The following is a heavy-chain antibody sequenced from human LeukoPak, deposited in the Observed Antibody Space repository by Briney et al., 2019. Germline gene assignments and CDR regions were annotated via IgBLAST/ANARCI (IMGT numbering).Heavy chain of an antibody. D-gene: IGHD2-2*01. J-gene: IGHJ5*02. CDR3: ARALGPVPAANGGWFDP. CDR1: GGTFSSYA. CDR2: IIPIFGTA. Sequence: VASVKVSCKASGGTFSSYAISWVRQAPGQGLEWMGGIIPIFGTANYAQKFQGRVTITADESTSTAYMELSSLRSEDTAVYYCARALGPVPAANGGWFDPWGQGTLVTVSS. V-gene: IGHV1-69*13.